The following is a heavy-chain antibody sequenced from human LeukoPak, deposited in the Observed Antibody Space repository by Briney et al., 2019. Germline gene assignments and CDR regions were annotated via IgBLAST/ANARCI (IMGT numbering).Heavy chain of an antibody. CDR2: IYYSGST. V-gene: IGHV4-39*01. CDR1: GGSISSSSYY. J-gene: IGHJ3*02. D-gene: IGHD4-17*01. Sequence: SETLSLTCTVSGGSISSSSYYWGWIRQPPGKGLEWIGSIYYSGSTYYNPSLKSRVTISVDTSKNQFSLKLSSVTAADTAVYYCARQTTVTFRGAFDIWGQGTMVTVSP. CDR3: ARQTTVTFRGAFDI.